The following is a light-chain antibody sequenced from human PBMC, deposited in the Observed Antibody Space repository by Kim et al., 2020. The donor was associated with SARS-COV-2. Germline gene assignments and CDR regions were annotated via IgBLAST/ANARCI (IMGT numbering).Light chain of an antibody. CDR3: QQYDTSPET. CDR2: GAS. CDR1: QSVSSNY. J-gene: IGKJ4*01. V-gene: IGKV3-20*01. Sequence: SPGERATLSCGASQSVSSNYLAWYQQKPGQAPRLLIYGASSRATGIPDRFSGSGSGTDFTLSINRLEPEDFAVYYCQQYDTSPETFGGGTKVDIK.